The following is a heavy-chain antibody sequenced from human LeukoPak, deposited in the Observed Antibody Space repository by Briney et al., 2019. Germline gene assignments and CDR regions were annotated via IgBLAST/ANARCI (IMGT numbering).Heavy chain of an antibody. CDR2: IKSDGSST. CDR3: ARYDFCSGSLHMDV. CDR1: GFTFSSYW. V-gene: IGHV3-74*01. J-gene: IGHJ6*03. Sequence: GSLRLSCAASGFTFSSYWMHWVRQAPGKGLVWVSRIKSDGSSTSYADSVKGRFTISRDNAKNTLYLQMNSLIAEDTAVYYCARYDFCSGSLHMDVWGKGTTVTVSS. D-gene: IGHD3/OR15-3a*01.